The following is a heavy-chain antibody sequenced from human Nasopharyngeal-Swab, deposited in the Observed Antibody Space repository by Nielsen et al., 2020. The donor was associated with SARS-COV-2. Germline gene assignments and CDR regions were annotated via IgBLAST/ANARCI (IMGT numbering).Heavy chain of an antibody. CDR3: ARGRFRQWLELGYFDL. V-gene: IGHV4-30-4*01. CDR2: IYYSGSN. D-gene: IGHD6-19*01. Sequence: SETLSLTCTVSGGSISTGDYYWTWIRQSPGRGLEWIGYIYYSGSNFYNPSLKSRVTISVDTSKNQFSLKLSSVTAADTAVYYCARGRFRQWLELGYFDLWGRGTLVTVSP. J-gene: IGHJ2*01. CDR1: GGSISTGDYY.